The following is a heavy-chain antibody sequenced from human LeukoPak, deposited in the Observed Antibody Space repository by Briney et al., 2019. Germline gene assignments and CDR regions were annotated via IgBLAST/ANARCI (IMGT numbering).Heavy chain of an antibody. CDR3: ARGRNTMVRGAIGAETRYYYSYYMDV. CDR2: IYYSGST. Sequence: SETLSLTCTVSGVSISSSNSYWGWIRQPPGKGLEWIGSIYYSGSTYYNPSLKSRVTISVDTSKNHFSLKLSSVTAADTALYYCARGRNTMVRGAIGAETRYYYSYYMDVWGKGTTVTVSS. V-gene: IGHV4-39*02. CDR1: GVSISSSNSY. D-gene: IGHD3-10*01. J-gene: IGHJ6*03.